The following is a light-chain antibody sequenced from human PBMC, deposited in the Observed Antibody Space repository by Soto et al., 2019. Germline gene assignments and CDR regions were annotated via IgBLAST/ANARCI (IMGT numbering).Light chain of an antibody. CDR3: HQYGSSPGT. J-gene: IGKJ1*01. Sequence: EIAMTQSPATLSVSPGERATLSCRASQSVRNDLAWYQQKPGQAPSLLIFGASTRATGVPARFSGSGSGTEFTLNISSLRSEDFAVYYCHQYGSSPGTFGPGTKVDIK. V-gene: IGKV3-15*01. CDR2: GAS. CDR1: QSVRND.